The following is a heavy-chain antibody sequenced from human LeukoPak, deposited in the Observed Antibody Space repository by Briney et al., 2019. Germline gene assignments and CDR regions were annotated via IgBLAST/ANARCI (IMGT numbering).Heavy chain of an antibody. Sequence: ASVKGFCKASGYTFTRHYMHWVRQAPGQGLEWMGIINPSGGSTSYAQKFQGRVTMTRDTSTSTVYMELSSLRSEDTAVYYCARSWESVGATDYWGQGTLVTVSS. CDR2: INPSGGST. J-gene: IGHJ4*02. CDR3: ARSWESVGATDY. CDR1: GYTFTRHY. V-gene: IGHV1-46*01. D-gene: IGHD1-26*01.